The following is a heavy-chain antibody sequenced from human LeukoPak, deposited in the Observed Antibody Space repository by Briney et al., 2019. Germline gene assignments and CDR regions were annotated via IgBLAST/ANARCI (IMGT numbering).Heavy chain of an antibody. Sequence: KPSETLSLTCTVSGGSISSYYWSWIRQPPGKGLEWIGEINHSGSTNYNPSLKSRVTISVDTSKNQFSLKLSSVTAADTAVYYCAREGPGGYCSGGSCYFAYWGQGTLVTVSS. CDR2: INHSGST. J-gene: IGHJ4*02. CDR1: GGSISSYY. CDR3: AREGPGGYCSGGSCYFAY. V-gene: IGHV4-34*01. D-gene: IGHD2-15*01.